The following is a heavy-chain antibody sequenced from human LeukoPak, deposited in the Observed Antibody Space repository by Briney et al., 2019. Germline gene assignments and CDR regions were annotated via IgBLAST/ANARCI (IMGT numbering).Heavy chain of an antibody. J-gene: IGHJ6*03. CDR1: GFSFSDYW. V-gene: IGHV3-30*02. CDR3: AKDRCSNGIGCYYYYMDV. D-gene: IGHD2-8*01. CDR2: IQYDGSNE. Sequence: GGSLRLSCEASGFSFSDYWMTWVRQAPGKGLEWVAYIQYDGSNEQYADSVKGRFSISRDSSKNILYLQMNSLRAEDTAVYYCAKDRCSNGIGCYYYYMDVWGKGTTVTISS.